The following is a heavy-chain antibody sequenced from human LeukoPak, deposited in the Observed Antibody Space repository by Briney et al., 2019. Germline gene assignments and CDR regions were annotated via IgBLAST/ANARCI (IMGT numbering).Heavy chain of an antibody. J-gene: IGHJ4*02. CDR2: IWNDGSDK. D-gene: IGHD4-11*01. CDR1: GFTFSHYA. Sequence: GRSLRLSCTTSGFTFSHYAMHWVRQAPGKGLQWVAVIWNDGSDKYYGDSVKGRFTISRDNSKKTVYLQLSSLRVEDTAVYYCAKDAERGFDCSNSLQSWGQGTLVTVSS. V-gene: IGHV3-33*06. CDR3: AKDAERGFDCSNSLQS.